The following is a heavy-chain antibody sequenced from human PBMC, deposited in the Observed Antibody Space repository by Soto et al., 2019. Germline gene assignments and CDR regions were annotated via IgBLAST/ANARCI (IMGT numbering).Heavy chain of an antibody. Sequence: SETLSLTCTVSGGSISSYYWSWIRQPPGKGLEWIGYIYYSGSTNYNPSLKSRVTISVDTSKNQFSLKLGSVTAADTAVYYCARDRGRSSNRGWHYYGMDVWGQGTTVTVYS. V-gene: IGHV4-59*01. CDR1: GGSISSYY. CDR3: ARDRGRSSNRGWHYYGMDV. D-gene: IGHD3-10*01. J-gene: IGHJ6*02. CDR2: IYYSGST.